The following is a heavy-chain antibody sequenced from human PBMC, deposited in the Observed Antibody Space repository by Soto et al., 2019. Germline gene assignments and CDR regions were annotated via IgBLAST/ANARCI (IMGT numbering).Heavy chain of an antibody. J-gene: IGHJ6*02. D-gene: IGHD6-19*01. CDR3: ARDDIPGITVATYGLDV. CDR2: IWYDGSNE. V-gene: IGHV3-33*01. CDR1: GFIFSNFG. Sequence: QVQLVESGGGVVQPGRSLRLSCAASGFIFSNFGMHWVRQAPGKGLEWVAVIWYDGSNEYYADSVKGRFTISKDNSKNMLYLQMNSLRAEDTAAYYCARDDIPGITVATYGLDVWGQGTTVTVSS.